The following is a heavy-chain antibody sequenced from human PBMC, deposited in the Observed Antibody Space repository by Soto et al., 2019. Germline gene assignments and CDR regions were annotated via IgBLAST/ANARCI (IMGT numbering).Heavy chain of an antibody. J-gene: IGHJ4*02. V-gene: IGHV4-59*01. CDR3: ARGRTVRNYADDSSDYFYFFDY. CDR1: GDSISTFY. Sequence: SETLSLTCTVSGDSISTFYWGWMRQSPGKELEWIGYVYYTGSTNYNPSLKSRVTISVDRSKNQFSLKLTSANTADTAVYYCARGRTVRNYADDSSDYFYFFDYWGQGTQVTVSS. D-gene: IGHD3-22*01. CDR2: VYYTGST.